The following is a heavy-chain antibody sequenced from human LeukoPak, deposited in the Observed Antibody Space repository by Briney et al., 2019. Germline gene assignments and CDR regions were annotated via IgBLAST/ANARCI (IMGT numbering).Heavy chain of an antibody. CDR3: ARVRIAAAGKALDY. V-gene: IGHV3-7*01. CDR2: IKQDGSEK. D-gene: IGHD6-13*01. J-gene: IGHJ4*02. CDR1: GFTFSSYW. Sequence: GGSLRLSCAASGFTFSSYWMSWVRQAPGKGLEWVANIKQDGSEKYYVDSVKGRFTISRDNAKNSLYLQMNSLRAEDTAVYYCARVRIAAAGKALDYWGQGTLVTVSS.